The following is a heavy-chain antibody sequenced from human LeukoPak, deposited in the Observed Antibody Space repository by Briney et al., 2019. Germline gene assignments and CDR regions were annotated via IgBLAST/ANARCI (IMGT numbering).Heavy chain of an antibody. CDR1: GFTFSNYA. CDR2: IIGSGGST. J-gene: IGHJ4*02. Sequence: PGGSLRLSCAASGFTFSNYAMNWVRQAPGRGLEWVSGIIGSGGSTYYADSVKGRFTISRDNSKNTLYLQMNSLGAEDTAVYYCAKRGLSVNGYDYWGQGTPVTVSS. V-gene: IGHV3-23*01. D-gene: IGHD2-8*01. CDR3: AKRGLSVNGYDY.